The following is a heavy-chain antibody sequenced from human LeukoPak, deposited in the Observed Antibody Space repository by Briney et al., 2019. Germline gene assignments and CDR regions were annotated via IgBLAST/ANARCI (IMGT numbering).Heavy chain of an antibody. V-gene: IGHV1-8*01. Sequence: ASVTVSCKASGYTFRSFDVNWVRQATGQGLEWMGWMNPNSGNTGYAQEFQGRVTMTRNTSINTAYMEVSGLTSEDTAVYYCARATSPASYAMDVWGQGTTVPASS. CDR2: MNPNSGNT. CDR3: ARATSPASYAMDV. J-gene: IGHJ6*02. CDR1: GYTFRSFD.